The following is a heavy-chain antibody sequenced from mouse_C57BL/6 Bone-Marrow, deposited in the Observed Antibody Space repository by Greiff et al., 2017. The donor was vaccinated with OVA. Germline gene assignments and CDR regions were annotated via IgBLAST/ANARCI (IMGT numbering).Heavy chain of an antibody. J-gene: IGHJ3*01. CDR2: IDPSDSYT. D-gene: IGHD2-4*01. Sequence: QVQLQQPGAELVMPGASVKLSCKASGYTFTSYWMHWVQQRPGQGLEWIGEIDPSDSYTNYNQKFTGKSTLTVDKSSSTAYMQLSSLTSEDSAVYYCARLGLRFAYWGQGTMVTVAA. CDR3: ARLGLRFAY. V-gene: IGHV1-69*01. CDR1: GYTFTSYW.